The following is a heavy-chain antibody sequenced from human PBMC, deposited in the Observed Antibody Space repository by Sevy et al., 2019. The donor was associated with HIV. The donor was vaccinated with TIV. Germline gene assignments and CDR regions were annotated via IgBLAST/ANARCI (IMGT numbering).Heavy chain of an antibody. CDR1: GGSISRYY. J-gene: IGHJ4*02. D-gene: IGHD6-6*01. CDR2: ILYSGST. CDR3: ARVWGSSSSFYIDS. V-gene: IGHV4-59*01. Sequence: SETLSLSCSVSGGSISRYYWNWIRQTPGKRLEWIGYILYSGSTTYNPSLKSRVTISVDTSKNEFSLKLKSVTAADTALYYCARVWGSSSSFYIDSWGQGRLVTVSS.